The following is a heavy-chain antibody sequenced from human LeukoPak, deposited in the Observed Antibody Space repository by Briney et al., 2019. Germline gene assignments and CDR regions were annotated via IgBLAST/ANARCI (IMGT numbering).Heavy chain of an antibody. CDR3: ARRTMYSEYFDY. CDR1: GGSISSYY. Sequence: PSETLSLTCTVSGGSISSYYWSWIRQPPGKGLEWIGYIYYSGSTNYNPSPKSRVTISVDTSKNQFSLKLSSVTAADTAVYYCARRTMYSEYFDYWGQGTLVTVSS. D-gene: IGHD3-3*01. V-gene: IGHV4-59*08. CDR2: IYYSGST. J-gene: IGHJ4*02.